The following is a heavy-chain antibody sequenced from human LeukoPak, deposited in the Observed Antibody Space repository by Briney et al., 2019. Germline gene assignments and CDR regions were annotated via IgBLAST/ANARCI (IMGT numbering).Heavy chain of an antibody. V-gene: IGHV4-59*01. Sequence: PSETLSLTCTVSGGSISSYYWSWIRQPPGKGLEWIGYIYYSGSTNYNPSLKSRVTISVDTSKNQFSLKLSSVTAADTAVYYCARSYGNYYGSGRDYYMDVWGKGTTVTVSS. CDR2: IYYSGST. CDR1: GGSISSYY. CDR3: ARSYGNYYGSGRDYYMDV. D-gene: IGHD3-10*01. J-gene: IGHJ6*03.